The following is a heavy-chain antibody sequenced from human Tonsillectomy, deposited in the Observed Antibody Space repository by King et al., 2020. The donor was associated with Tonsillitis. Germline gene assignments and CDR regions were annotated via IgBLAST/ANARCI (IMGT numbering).Heavy chain of an antibody. J-gene: IGHJ4*02. CDR1: GYSISSGYY. CDR3: ASSDVGSFDY. V-gene: IGHV4-38-2*01. CDR2: IYHSGST. Sequence: LQLQESGPGLVKPSETLSLTCAVSGYSISSGYYWGWIRQPPGKGLEWIGSIYHSGSTYYNPSLKSRVTISVDTSKNQFSLKLSYVTAADTAVYYCASSDVGSFDYWGQGTLVTVSS. D-gene: IGHD1-26*01.